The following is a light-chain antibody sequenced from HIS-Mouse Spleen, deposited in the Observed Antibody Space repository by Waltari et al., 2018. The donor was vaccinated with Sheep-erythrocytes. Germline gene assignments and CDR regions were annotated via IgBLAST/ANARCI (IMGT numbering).Light chain of an antibody. CDR1: RSDVGRYNL. J-gene: IGLJ3*02. V-gene: IGLV2-23*01. CDR3: CSYAGSSTPWV. CDR2: EGS. Sequence: QSALTQPASVSGSPGPSITISCTGTRSDVGRYNLVSWYQQHPGKAPKLMIYEGSKRPSGVSNRFSGSKSGNTASLTISGLQAEDEADYYCCSYAGSSTPWVFGGGTKLTVL.